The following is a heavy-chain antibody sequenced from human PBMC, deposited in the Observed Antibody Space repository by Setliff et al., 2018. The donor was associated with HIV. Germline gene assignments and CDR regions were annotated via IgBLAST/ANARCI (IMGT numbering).Heavy chain of an antibody. CDR1: RGSISSGGYY. CDR2: IYYHGST. Sequence: SETLSLTCTVSRGSISSGGYYWSWIRQPPGKGLEWIGTIYYHGSTYYNPSLKSRVTISIDTSKNQFSLQLTSVTAADTAVYYCVNPSGAMGDFDSWGQGTLVTVSS. V-gene: IGHV4-39*01. J-gene: IGHJ4*02. CDR3: VNPSGAMGDFDS. D-gene: IGHD3-16*01.